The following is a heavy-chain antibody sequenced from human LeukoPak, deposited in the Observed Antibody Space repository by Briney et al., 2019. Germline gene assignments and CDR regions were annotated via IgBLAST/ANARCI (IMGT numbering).Heavy chain of an antibody. V-gene: IGHV3-48*03. CDR1: GFRFSSYE. Sequence: GGSLRLSCAASGFRFSSYEMNWVRQAPGRGLEWVSYIGNTGRTIYYVDSVKGRFAVSRDNAKNSLYLQMNSLRAEDTAIYYCVRGDRYFFDYWGQGTLVTVSS. D-gene: IGHD1-14*01. CDR2: IGNTGRTI. CDR3: VRGDRYFFDY. J-gene: IGHJ4*02.